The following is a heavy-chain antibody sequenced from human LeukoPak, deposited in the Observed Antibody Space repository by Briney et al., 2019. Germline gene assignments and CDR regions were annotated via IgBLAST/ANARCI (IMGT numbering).Heavy chain of an antibody. J-gene: IGHJ4*02. CDR3: ARWESPAAGTNFDY. CDR2: IKQDGSEK. V-gene: IGHV3-7*01. CDR1: GFTFSSYW. D-gene: IGHD6-13*01. Sequence: GGSLRLSCAASGFTFSSYWMSWVRQAPGKGLEWVANIKQDGSEKYYVDSVKGRFTLSRDNAKNSLYLQMNSLRAEDTAVYYCARWESPAAGTNFDYWGQGTLVTVSS.